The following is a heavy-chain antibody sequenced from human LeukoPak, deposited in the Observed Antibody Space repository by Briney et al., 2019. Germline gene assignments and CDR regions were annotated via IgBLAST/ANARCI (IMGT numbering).Heavy chain of an antibody. Sequence: GGSLRLSCAASGFTFSSYAMRWVRQAPGKGLEWVSAISSSGGNTYYADSVKGRFTISRDNSKNTLFLQMNSLRAEDRAVYHCAKVSSGTSTYYYGMNGWGQGTTVTVSS. CDR3: AKVSSGTSTYYYGMNG. CDR2: ISSSGGNT. D-gene: IGHD1-26*01. CDR1: GFTFSSYA. J-gene: IGHJ6*02. V-gene: IGHV3-23*01.